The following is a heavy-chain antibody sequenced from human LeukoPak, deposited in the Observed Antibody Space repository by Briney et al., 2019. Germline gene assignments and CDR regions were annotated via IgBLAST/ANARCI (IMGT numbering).Heavy chain of an antibody. CDR3: ARDSSSWYHDY. J-gene: IGHJ4*02. CDR1: GGFISSDY. D-gene: IGHD6-13*01. CDR2: INHSGST. Sequence: SETLSLTCTVSGGFISSDYWSWIRQPPGKGLEWIGEINHSGSTNYNPSLKSRVTISVDTSKNQFSLKLSSVTAADTAVYYCARDSSSWYHDYWGQGTLVTVSS. V-gene: IGHV4-34*01.